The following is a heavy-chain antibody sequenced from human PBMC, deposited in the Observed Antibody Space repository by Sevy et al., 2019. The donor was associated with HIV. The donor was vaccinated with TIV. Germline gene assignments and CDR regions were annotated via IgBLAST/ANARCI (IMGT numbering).Heavy chain of an antibody. Sequence: GGSLRLSCAASGFTFDDYAMNWVRQFPGKGLEWVSLISWDGGSAHYADSVKGRFTMSRDNSKNSLYLQMNSLRPEDTALYYCAKAGYYTSTSCFGPYTPDFYIDAWGNGTTVTVSS. V-gene: IGHV3-43D*04. CDR3: AKAGYYTSTSCFGPYTPDFYIDA. D-gene: IGHD2-2*01. CDR2: ISWDGGSA. CDR1: GFTFDDYA. J-gene: IGHJ6*03.